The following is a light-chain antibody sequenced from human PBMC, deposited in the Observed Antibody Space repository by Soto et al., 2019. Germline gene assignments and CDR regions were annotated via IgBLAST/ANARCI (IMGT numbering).Light chain of an antibody. CDR2: EDN. CDR1: SGSIASNY. J-gene: IGLJ3*02. CDR3: QSYDSSNPWV. V-gene: IGLV6-57*03. Sequence: NFMLTQPHSVSESPVKTVTISCTRSSGSIASNYVQWYQQRPGSAPTTVIYEDNQRPSGVPDRFSGSIDSSSNSASLTISGLKTEDEADYYCQSYDSSNPWVFGGGTKLTVL.